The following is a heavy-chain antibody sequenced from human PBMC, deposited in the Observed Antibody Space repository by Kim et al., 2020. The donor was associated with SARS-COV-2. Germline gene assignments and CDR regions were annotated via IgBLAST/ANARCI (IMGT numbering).Heavy chain of an antibody. V-gene: IGHV3-23*01. CDR2: ISGSGGST. Sequence: GGSLRLSCAASGFTFSSYAMSWVRQAPGKGLEWVSAISGSGGSTYYADSVKGRFTISRDNSKNTLYLQMNSLRAEDTAVYYCAKDPRSGSYTHYYYYYGMDVWGQGTTVTVSS. J-gene: IGHJ6*02. D-gene: IGHD1-26*01. CDR1: GFTFSSYA. CDR3: AKDPRSGSYTHYYYYYGMDV.